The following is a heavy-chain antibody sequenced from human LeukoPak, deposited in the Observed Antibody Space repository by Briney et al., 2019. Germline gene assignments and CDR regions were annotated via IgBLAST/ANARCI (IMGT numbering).Heavy chain of an antibody. D-gene: IGHD2-2*01. V-gene: IGHV3-48*01. CDR1: GFTFSSYI. Sequence: PGGSLRLSCAASGFTFSSYIMSWVRQAPGKGLEWVSYISSSSSTIYYADSVKGRFTISRDNAKNSLYLQMNSLRAEDTAVYYCARYCSSTSCYNFDYWGQGTLVTVSS. J-gene: IGHJ4*02. CDR3: ARYCSSTSCYNFDY. CDR2: ISSSSSTI.